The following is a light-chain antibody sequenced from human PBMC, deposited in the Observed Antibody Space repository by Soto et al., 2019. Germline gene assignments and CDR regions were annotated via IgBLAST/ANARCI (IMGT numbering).Light chain of an antibody. CDR2: RVS. V-gene: IGLV3-9*01. CDR3: QVWDSSTYVV. J-gene: IGLJ2*01. CDR1: NIGSKN. Sequence: SYELTQPLSVSVALGQTARITCGGNNIGSKNVHWYQQKPGQAPVLVIYRVSNRPSGIPERFSGSNSGNTATLTISRAQAGDEADYYCQVWDSSTYVVFGGGTKLTVL.